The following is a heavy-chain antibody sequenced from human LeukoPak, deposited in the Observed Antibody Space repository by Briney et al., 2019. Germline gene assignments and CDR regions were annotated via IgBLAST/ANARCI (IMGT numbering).Heavy chain of an antibody. V-gene: IGHV1-2*02. CDR3: ARDVGEYCSSINCHASDY. D-gene: IGHD2-2*01. CDR1: GYTFTGYY. Sequence: GASVKVSCKASGYTFTGYYMHWVRQAPGQGLECMGWINPGSGATNCAQRFHGRVTMTRDTSISTVYMELSRLRSDDTAVYYCARDVGEYCSSINCHASDYWGQGTLVTVSS. CDR2: INPGSGAT. J-gene: IGHJ4*02.